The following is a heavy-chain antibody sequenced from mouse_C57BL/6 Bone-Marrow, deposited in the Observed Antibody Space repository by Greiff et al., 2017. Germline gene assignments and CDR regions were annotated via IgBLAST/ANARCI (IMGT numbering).Heavy chain of an antibody. CDR3: ARGYYYGSSGAY. D-gene: IGHD1-1*01. J-gene: IGHJ3*01. V-gene: IGHV1-55*01. CDR1: GYTFTSYW. CDR2: IYPGSGST. Sequence: VQLQQPGAELVKPGASVKMSCKASGYTFTSYWITWVKQRPGQGLEWIGDIYPGSGSTNYNEKFKSKATLTVDTSSSTAYMQLSSLTSEDSAVYYCARGYYYGSSGAYWGQGTLVTVSA.